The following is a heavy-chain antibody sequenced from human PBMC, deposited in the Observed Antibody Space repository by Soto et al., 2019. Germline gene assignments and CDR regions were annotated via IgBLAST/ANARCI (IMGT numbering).Heavy chain of an antibody. Sequence: SETLSLTCSVTGGSINNYYWSWVRQSAGKGLEWIGRVFTTGTTDYDPSLKGRVTISVDTSKNQFSLSLRSVTAADTAIYYCARDFNSIFDDFADMRWNFDPWGQGTLVTVSS. CDR1: GGSINNYY. CDR3: ARDFNSIFDDFADMRWNFDP. D-gene: IGHD3-3*02. J-gene: IGHJ5*02. V-gene: IGHV4-4*07. CDR2: VFTTGTT.